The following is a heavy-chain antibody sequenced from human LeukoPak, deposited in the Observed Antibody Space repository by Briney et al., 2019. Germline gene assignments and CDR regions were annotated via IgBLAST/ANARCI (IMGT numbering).Heavy chain of an antibody. CDR2: INPNSGGT. D-gene: IGHD5-18*01. CDR1: GYTFTDYY. J-gene: IGHJ4*02. CDR3: ARGGYSYGYGLDY. V-gene: IGHV1-2*02. Sequence: ASVKVSCKASGYTFTDYYMHWVRQAPGQGLEWMGWINPNSGGTNYAQKFQGRVTMTRDTSISTAYMELSRLRSDDTAVYYCARGGYSYGYGLDYWGQGTLVTVSS.